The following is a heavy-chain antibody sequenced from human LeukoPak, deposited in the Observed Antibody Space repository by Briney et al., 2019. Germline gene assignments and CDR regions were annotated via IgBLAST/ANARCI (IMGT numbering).Heavy chain of an antibody. CDR1: GARFSDHY. CDR2: ISSSGSNI. D-gene: IGHD2-15*01. CDR3: AGALMVAAFDS. V-gene: IGHV3-11*01. Sequence: SGRSLRLSCAASGARFSDHYMSWIRQAPGKWLEWISYISSSGSNIHYADSMRGRVTISRDNANNPLTLHMSSLRDEDTAVYYCAGALMVAAFDSWGQGTLVTVSS. J-gene: IGHJ4*02.